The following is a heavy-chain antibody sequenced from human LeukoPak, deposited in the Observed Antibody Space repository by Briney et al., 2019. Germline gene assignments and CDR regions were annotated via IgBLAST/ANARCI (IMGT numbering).Heavy chain of an antibody. CDR2: ISSSSSYI. J-gene: IGHJ6*03. D-gene: IGHD1-26*01. CDR3: ARVRESSPYYYYYYYMDV. V-gene: IGHV3-21*01. CDR1: GFTFSSYS. Sequence: GGSLRLSCAASGFTFSSYSMNWVRQAPGKGLEWVSSISSSSSYIYYADSAKGRFTISRDNAKNSLYLQMNSLRAEDTAVYYCARVRESSPYYYYYYYMDVWGKGTTVTVSS.